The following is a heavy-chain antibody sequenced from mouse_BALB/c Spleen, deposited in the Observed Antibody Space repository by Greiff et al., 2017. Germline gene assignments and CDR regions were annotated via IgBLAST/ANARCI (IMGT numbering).Heavy chain of an antibody. CDR2: IYPGDGDT. J-gene: IGHJ2*01. Sequence: QVQLQQSGAELARPGASVKLSCKASGYTFTSYWMQWVKQRPGQGLEWIGAIYPGDGDTRYTQKFKGKAILTADKSSSTAYMQLSSVASEDSAVYYCARGWDSDYLDYWGQGTTLTVSS. V-gene: IGHV1-87*01. D-gene: IGHD4-1*01. CDR3: ARGWDSDYLDY. CDR1: GYTFTSYW.